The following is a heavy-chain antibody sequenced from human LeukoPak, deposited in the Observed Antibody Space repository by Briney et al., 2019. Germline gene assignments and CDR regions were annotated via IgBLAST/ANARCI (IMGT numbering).Heavy chain of an antibody. CDR2: IYHSGST. J-gene: IGHJ4*02. D-gene: IGHD6-13*01. CDR1: GYSISSGYY. V-gene: IGHV4-38-2*02. Sequence: SETLSLTCTVSGYSISSGYYWGWIRQPPGKGLEWIGSIYHSGSTYYNPSLKSRVTISVDTSKNQFSLKLSSVTAADTAVYYCARDMGHWGAADRWGQGTLVTVSS. CDR3: ARDMGHWGAADR.